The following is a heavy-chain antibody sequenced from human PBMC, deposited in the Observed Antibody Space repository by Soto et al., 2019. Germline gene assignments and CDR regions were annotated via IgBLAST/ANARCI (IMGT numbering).Heavy chain of an antibody. CDR1: GFTFSSYA. Sequence: VVSLRISCAASGFTFSSYAMSWVRQAPGKGLEWVSAISGSGGSTYYADSVKGRFTISRDNSKNTLYLQMNSLRAEDTAVYYCAKVGITGTIYYGMDVWGQGTTVTVSS. CDR3: AKVGITGTIYYGMDV. J-gene: IGHJ6*02. V-gene: IGHV3-23*01. CDR2: ISGSGGST. D-gene: IGHD1-20*01.